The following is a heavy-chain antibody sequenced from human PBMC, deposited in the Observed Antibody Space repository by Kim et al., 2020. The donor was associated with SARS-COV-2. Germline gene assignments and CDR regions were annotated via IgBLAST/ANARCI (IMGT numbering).Heavy chain of an antibody. CDR2: GSNK. Sequence: GSNKYYADSVKGRFTIARDNSKNTLYLQMTRLRAEDTAVYYCARDTPLLYWGQGTLVTVSS. CDR3: ARDTPLLY. J-gene: IGHJ4*02. D-gene: IGHD2-15*01. V-gene: IGHV3-33*01.